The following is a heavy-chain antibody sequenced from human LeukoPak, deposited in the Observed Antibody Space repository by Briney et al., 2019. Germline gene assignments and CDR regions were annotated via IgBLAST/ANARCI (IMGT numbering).Heavy chain of an antibody. CDR1: GFTFDDYG. D-gene: IGHD3-22*01. CDR2: INWNGGST. J-gene: IGHJ4*02. V-gene: IGHV3-20*04. CDR3: AKDPRSSYYDSSGYCDY. Sequence: GGSLRLSCAASGFTFDDYGMSWVRQAPGKGLEWVSGINWNGGSTGYADSVKGRFTISRDNAKNSLYLQMNSLRAEDSAVYYCAKDPRSSYYDSSGYCDYWGQGTLVTVSS.